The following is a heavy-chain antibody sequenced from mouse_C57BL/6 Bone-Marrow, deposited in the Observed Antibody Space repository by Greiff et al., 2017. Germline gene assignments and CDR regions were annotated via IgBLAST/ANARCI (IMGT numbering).Heavy chain of an antibody. CDR3: ARGGWPYEGY. CDR1: GYTFTSYW. CDR2: IHPNSGST. D-gene: IGHD1-1*01. V-gene: IGHV1-64*01. Sequence: QVQLQQPGAELVKPGASVKLSCKASGYTFTSYWMHWVKQRPGQGLEWIGMIHPNSGSTNYNEKFKSKATLHVDKSSSTAYMRLSSLTSEDSAVYYCARGGWPYEGYWGQGTTLTVSS. J-gene: IGHJ2*01.